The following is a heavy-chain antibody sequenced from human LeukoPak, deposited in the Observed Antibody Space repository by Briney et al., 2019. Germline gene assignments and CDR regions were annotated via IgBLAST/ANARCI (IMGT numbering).Heavy chain of an antibody. V-gene: IGHV3-30-3*01. CDR3: ARDSRDGYNY. J-gene: IGHJ4*02. D-gene: IGHD5-24*01. Sequence: GRSLRLSCAASGFTFSSYAMHWVRQAPGKGLEWVAVISYDGSNKYYADSVKGRFTISRDNSKNTLYLQMSSLRAEDTAVYYCARDSRDGYNYWGQGTLVTVSS. CDR2: ISYDGSNK. CDR1: GFTFSSYA.